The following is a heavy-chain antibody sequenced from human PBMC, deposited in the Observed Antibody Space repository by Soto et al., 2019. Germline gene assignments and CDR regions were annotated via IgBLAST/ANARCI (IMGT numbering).Heavy chain of an antibody. V-gene: IGHV4-31*11. CDR1: GGSISSGGYY. Sequence: PSETLSLTCAVSGGSISSGGYYWSWIRQHPGKGLEWIGYIYYSGSTYYNPSLKSRVTISVDTSKNQFSLKLSSVTAADTAVYYCARDRYYGSGSYYPPHFGYWCQGTLVTVSS. CDR3: ARDRYYGSGSYYPPHFGY. J-gene: IGHJ4*02. D-gene: IGHD3-10*01. CDR2: IYYSGST.